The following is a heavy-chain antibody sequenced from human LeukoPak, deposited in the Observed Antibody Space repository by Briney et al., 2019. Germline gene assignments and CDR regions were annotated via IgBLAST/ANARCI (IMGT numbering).Heavy chain of an antibody. CDR3: ARDYYYYGVDV. V-gene: IGHV3-30-3*01. J-gene: IGHJ6*02. CDR1: GFTFSSYA. Sequence: GGSLRLSCAASGFTFSSYAIHWVRQAPGKGLEWVAVISYDGSNKYYADSVKGRFTISRDNSKNTLYLQMNSLRAEDTAVYYCARDYYYYGVDVWGQGTTVTVSS. CDR2: ISYDGSNK.